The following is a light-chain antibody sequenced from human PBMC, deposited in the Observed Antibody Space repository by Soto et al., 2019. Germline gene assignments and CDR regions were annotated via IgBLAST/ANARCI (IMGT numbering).Light chain of an antibody. CDR3: SSYRSSGTSYV. Sequence: QSALTQPASVSGSPGQSITISCTGTSSDVGGYDYVSWYQQHPGKAPKLIIYDVSNRPSGLSNRFSGSKSGNTASLTISGLQTEDEADYFCSSYRSSGTSYVFGTGTKLTAL. V-gene: IGLV2-14*01. CDR2: DVS. J-gene: IGLJ1*01. CDR1: SSDVGGYDY.